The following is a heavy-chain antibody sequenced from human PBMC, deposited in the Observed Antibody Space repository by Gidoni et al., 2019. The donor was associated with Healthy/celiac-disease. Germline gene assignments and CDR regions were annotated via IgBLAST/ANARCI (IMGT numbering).Heavy chain of an antibody. D-gene: IGHD4-17*01. V-gene: IGHV3-33*01. J-gene: IGHJ4*02. CDR3: VMGGTVTTDYYLDY. Sequence: QVQLVESGGGVVQPGSSLRLSLSPSGSTFSSYGMHWVRQAPGKGLEWVAVIWYDGSNKYYADSVKGRFTISRDNSKNTLYLQMNSLRAEDTAVYYCVMGGTVTTDYYLDYWGQGTLVTVSS. CDR2: IWYDGSNK. CDR1: GSTFSSYG.